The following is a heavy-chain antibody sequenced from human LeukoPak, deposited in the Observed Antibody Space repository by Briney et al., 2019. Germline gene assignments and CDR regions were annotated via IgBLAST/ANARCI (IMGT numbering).Heavy chain of an antibody. CDR1: GGSISSYY. J-gene: IGHJ4*02. V-gene: IGHV4-59*01. D-gene: IGHD3-22*01. CDR2: IYYSGTT. CDR3: ARGPKYYDNNGYYNLDY. Sequence: SETLSLTCTVSGGSISSYYWSWIRQPPGKGLEWIGYIYYSGTTNYNPSLKSRVTISIDTSMNQFSLKLSSVTAADTAVYYCARGPKYYDNNGYYNLDYWGPGTLVTVSS.